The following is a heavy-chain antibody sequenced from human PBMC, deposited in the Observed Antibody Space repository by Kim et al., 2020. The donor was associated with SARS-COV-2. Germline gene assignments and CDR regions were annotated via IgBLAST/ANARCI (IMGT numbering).Heavy chain of an antibody. J-gene: IGHJ4*01. Sequence: ASVKVSCKASGYTFTDYYLYWVRQAPGHGLAWMGWINPNTGGTNYAQKFQVRVTMTRDMSISTAYVELSRLTSDDTAVYYCARGRMSSGWYGSYYFDYWG. V-gene: IGHV1-2*02. CDR1: GYTFTDYY. CDR2: INPNTGGT. CDR3: ARGRMSSGWYGSYYFDY. D-gene: IGHD6-19*01.